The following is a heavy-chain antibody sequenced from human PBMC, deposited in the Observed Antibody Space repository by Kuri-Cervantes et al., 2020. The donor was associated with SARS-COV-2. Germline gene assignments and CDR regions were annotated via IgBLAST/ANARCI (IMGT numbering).Heavy chain of an antibody. CDR2: VNPAIGTT. V-gene: IGHV1-2*02. CDR3: GRYIWGQRMIDS. CDR1: GYTFTGNY. Sequence: ASVQVSCKASGYTFTGNYVHWVRQAPGQGLEWMGWVNPAIGTTNYAQKFQGRVTMTRDTSISTAFIELNRLKSDDTAMYYCGRYIWGQRMIDSWGQGTLVTISS. J-gene: IGHJ4*02. D-gene: IGHD6-25*01.